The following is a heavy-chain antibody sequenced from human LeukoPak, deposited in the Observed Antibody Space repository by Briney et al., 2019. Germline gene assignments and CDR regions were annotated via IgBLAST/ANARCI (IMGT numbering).Heavy chain of an antibody. D-gene: IGHD2-15*01. Sequence: AETLRLSCTASGFTISGYDKSWVRQPPGKGLKWVSAISYSGGSTYYADSVKGRITISRDNSKNTFYLQMNSLTAEDTAVYYGAKGVGYCGGGSCQQFDYWGEETLVTVSS. CDR1: GFTISGYD. CDR3: AKGVGYCGGGSCQQFDY. V-gene: IGHV3-23*01. J-gene: IGHJ4*02. CDR2: ISYSGGST.